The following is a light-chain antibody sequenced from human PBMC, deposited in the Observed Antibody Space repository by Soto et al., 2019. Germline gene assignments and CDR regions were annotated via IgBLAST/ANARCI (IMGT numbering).Light chain of an antibody. J-gene: IGKJ2*01. CDR3: QHYDTLPYT. CDR2: DAS. Sequence: DIQMTQSPSSLSASVGDRVTITCQASQEISTYLNWYQHKPGKAPKVLIYDASKLDTGVPSRFSGSGSETHFTFTISSLQPEDIATYYCQHYDTLPYTFGQGTKLEIK. CDR1: QEISTY. V-gene: IGKV1-33*01.